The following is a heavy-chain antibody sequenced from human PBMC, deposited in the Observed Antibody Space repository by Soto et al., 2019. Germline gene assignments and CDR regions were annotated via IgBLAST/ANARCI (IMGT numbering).Heavy chain of an antibody. CDR2: INAGNGNT. J-gene: IGHJ4*02. CDR1: GYTLTRYS. Sequence: ASVKVSCKASGYTLTRYSIHWVRQAPGQRLEWMGWINAGNGNTKFSQKFQGRVTITRDTSASTAYMELRGLRSEDTAVYYCAILGTYYFDSSGYSAFYWGQGTLVTVSS. V-gene: IGHV1-3*01. D-gene: IGHD3-22*01. CDR3: AILGTYYFDSSGYSAFY.